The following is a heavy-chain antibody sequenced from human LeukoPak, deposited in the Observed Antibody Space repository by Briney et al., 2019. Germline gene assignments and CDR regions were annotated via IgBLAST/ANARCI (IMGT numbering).Heavy chain of an antibody. CDR1: GGSISSGSYY. CDR2: IYTSGST. V-gene: IGHV4-61*02. Sequence: SQTLSLTCTVSGGSISSGSYYWSWIRQPAGKGLEWIGRIYTSGSTNYNPPLKSRVTISVDTSKNQFSLKLSSVTAADTAVYYCARVLRYFDWRGDGMDVWGQGTTVTVSS. CDR3: ARVLRYFDWRGDGMDV. J-gene: IGHJ6*02. D-gene: IGHD3-9*01.